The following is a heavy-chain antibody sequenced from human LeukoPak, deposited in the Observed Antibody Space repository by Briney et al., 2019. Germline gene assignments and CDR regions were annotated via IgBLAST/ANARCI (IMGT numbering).Heavy chain of an antibody. CDR3: ARALGGTYYNWFDP. CDR1: GGSISSSNYF. J-gene: IGHJ5*02. V-gene: IGHV4-39*07. D-gene: IGHD1-26*01. Sequence: SETLSLTCTVSGGSISSSNYFWGWIRQSPGKGLEWIGSMSYSGSTCYNPSLKGRVTISLDTSKNQFSLKLTSVTAADTAMYYCARALGGTYYNWFDPWGQGTLVTVSS. CDR2: MSYSGST.